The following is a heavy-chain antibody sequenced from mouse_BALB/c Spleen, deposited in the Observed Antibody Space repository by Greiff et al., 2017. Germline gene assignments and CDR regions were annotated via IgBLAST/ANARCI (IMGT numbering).Heavy chain of an antibody. D-gene: IGHD1-1*01. V-gene: IGHV3-2*02. Sequence: VQLKQSGPGLVKPSQSLSLTCTVTGYSITSDYAWNWIRQFPGNKLEWMGYISYSGSTSYNPSLKSRISITRDTSKNQFFLQLNSVTTEDTATYYCARRYYGSSYPFDYWGQGTTLTVSS. J-gene: IGHJ2*01. CDR1: GYSITSDYA. CDR3: ARRYYGSSYPFDY. CDR2: ISYSGST.